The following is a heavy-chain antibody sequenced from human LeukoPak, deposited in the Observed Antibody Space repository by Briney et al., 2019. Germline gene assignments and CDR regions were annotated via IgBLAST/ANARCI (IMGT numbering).Heavy chain of an antibody. V-gene: IGHV4-59*01. CDR2: IYYSGST. CDR3: ARSAVTGYYYGMDV. Sequence: SETLSLTCTVSGGSISSYYWSWIRQPPGKGLEWIGYIYYSGSTNYNPSLKSRVTISVDTSENQFSLKLSSVTAADTAVYYCARSAVTGYYYGMDVWGQGTTVTVSS. D-gene: IGHD4-17*01. CDR1: GGSISSYY. J-gene: IGHJ6*02.